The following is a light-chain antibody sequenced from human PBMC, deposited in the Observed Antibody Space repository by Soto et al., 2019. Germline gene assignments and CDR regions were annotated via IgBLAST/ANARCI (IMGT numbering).Light chain of an antibody. J-gene: IGLJ3*02. CDR1: TSNLGAGYD. CDR2: GNR. V-gene: IGLV1-40*01. Sequence: QAVVTQPPSVSGAPGQRVTLSCTGNTSNLGAGYDVHWYQQLPGAAPKLVIFGNRNRSSGVPERFSGSKSGTSASLAITGLQAEDEADYYCQAYDYTLTASVFGGGTKLTVL. CDR3: QAYDYTLTASV.